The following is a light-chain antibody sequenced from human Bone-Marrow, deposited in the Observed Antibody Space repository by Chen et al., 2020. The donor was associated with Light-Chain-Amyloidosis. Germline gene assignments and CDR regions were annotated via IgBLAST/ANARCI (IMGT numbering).Light chain of an antibody. V-gene: IGLV3-25*03. J-gene: IGLJ2*01. CDR2: QDI. CDR1: FLPKQY. Sequence: SYELTQPPSVSVSAGQTARITCSGDFLPKQYASWYLQKAGQAPVMVIYQDIKRPSGIPERFSGSSSGTTVTLTISGVQTEDEADYYCQSVDNCGSWVFGGGTELTVL. CDR3: QSVDNCGSWV.